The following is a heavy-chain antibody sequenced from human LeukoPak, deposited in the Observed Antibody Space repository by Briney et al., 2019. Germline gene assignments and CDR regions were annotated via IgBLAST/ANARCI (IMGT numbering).Heavy chain of an antibody. CDR1: GFTVSNKY. CDR3: ARMYFDFWRNISESRYGMDV. D-gene: IGHD3-3*01. V-gene: IGHV3-53*04. Sequence: PGGSLRLSCAASGFTVSNKYMTWVRQAPGKGLEWVSVIYRGAGTDYADSVKGRFTISRHNSKNTLYLQMNSLRTEDTAVYYCARMYFDFWRNISESRYGMDVWGQGTTVTVSS. J-gene: IGHJ6*02. CDR2: IYRGAGT.